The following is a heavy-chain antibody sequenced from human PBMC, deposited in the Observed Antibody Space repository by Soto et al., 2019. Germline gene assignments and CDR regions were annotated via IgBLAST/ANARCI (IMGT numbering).Heavy chain of an antibody. J-gene: IGHJ3*02. V-gene: IGHV5-51*01. D-gene: IGHD3-22*01. CDR2: IYPGDSDT. Sequence: GESLKISCKGSGYSFTSYWIGWVRQMPGKGLEWMGIIYPGDSDTRYSPSFQGQVTISADKSISTAYLQWSSLKASDTAMYYCARQHEDDSSGYYTGGAFDIWGQGTMVTVSS. CDR3: ARQHEDDSSGYYTGGAFDI. CDR1: GYSFTSYW.